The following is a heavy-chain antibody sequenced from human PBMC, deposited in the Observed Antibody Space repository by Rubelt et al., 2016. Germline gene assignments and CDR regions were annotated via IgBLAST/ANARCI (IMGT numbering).Heavy chain of an antibody. CDR2: IHHSGDT. D-gene: IGHD5-12*01. CDR1: GGSFSGFH. V-gene: IGHV4-34*02. Sequence: QVQLQQWGAGLLKPSETLSLTCAVYGGSFSGFHWVWIRQPPGKGLEWIGEIHHSGDTNYNPSLKSRVTLTVDTSKNQFSRKLRSVTAADTAWYYCARVGRGGYTGYDRRTNDYWGQGTLVTVSS. J-gene: IGHJ4*02. CDR3: ARVGRGGYTGYDRRTNDY.